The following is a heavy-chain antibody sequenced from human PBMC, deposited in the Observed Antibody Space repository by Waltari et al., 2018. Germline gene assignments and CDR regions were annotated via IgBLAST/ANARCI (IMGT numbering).Heavy chain of an antibody. CDR2: IIPIFGTA. V-gene: IGHV1-69*08. CDR1: GGTFSSYA. Sequence: QVQLVQSGAEVKKPGSSVKVSCKASGGTFSSYAISWVRQAPGQGLEWMGRIIPIFGTANYAQKFQGRVTITADKSTSTAYMELSSLRSEDTAVYYCARGVQVYYYGSGSVALSSLNYFDYWGQGTLVTVSS. J-gene: IGHJ4*02. D-gene: IGHD3-10*01. CDR3: ARGVQVYYYGSGSVALSSLNYFDY.